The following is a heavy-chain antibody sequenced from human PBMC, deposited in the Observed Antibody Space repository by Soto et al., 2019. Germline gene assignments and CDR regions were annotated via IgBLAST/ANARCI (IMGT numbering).Heavy chain of an antibody. Sequence: HPGGSLRLSCVASGFTFSSYALHWVRQAPGKGLEWVALISNDGMNTFYADSVKGRMTVSRDKAEKTMYLQMNSLTAEDTAVYYCAKGLRFMEHWGQGTVVTVS. J-gene: IGHJ1*01. CDR3: AKGLRFMEH. CDR2: ISNDGMNT. CDR1: GFTFSSYA. D-gene: IGHD1-1*01. V-gene: IGHV3-30-3*02.